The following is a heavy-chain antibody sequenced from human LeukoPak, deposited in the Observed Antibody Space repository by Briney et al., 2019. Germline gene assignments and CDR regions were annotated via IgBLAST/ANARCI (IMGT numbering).Heavy chain of an antibody. CDR2: ISTSGSNI. D-gene: IGHD1-26*01. V-gene: IGHV3-48*03. CDR3: AKGDSGSYYGSDYGMDV. J-gene: IGHJ6*02. Sequence: GGSLRLSCAASGFTFSSYEMSWVRQAPGKGLEWVSYISTSGSNIYYADSVKGRFTISRDNSKNTLYLQMNSLRAEDTAVYYCAKGDSGSYYGSDYGMDVWGQGTTVTVSS. CDR1: GFTFSSYE.